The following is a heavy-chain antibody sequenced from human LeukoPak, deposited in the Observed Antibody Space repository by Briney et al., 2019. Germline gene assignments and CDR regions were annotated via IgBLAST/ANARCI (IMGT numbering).Heavy chain of an antibody. D-gene: IGHD3-10*01. CDR1: GFTFRSYW. CDR2: INQDGSEK. CDR3: TRGPMVRGPDY. V-gene: IGHV3-7*01. J-gene: IGHJ4*02. Sequence: GGSLRLSCAASGFTFRSYWMSWVRQAPGKGLEWVANINQDGSEKYYVDSVKGRFTISRDNAKNSLYLQMNSLRAEDTAVYYCTRGPMVRGPDYWGQGTLVTVSS.